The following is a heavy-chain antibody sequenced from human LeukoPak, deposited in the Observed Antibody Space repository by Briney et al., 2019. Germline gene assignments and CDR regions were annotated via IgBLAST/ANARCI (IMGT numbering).Heavy chain of an antibody. CDR3: AKVQNHYDSSGYYSLDY. CDR2: ISGSGGAT. D-gene: IGHD3-22*01. J-gene: IGHJ4*02. Sequence: GGSLRLSCAASGFTFSDYYMSWIRQAPGKGLEWVSAISGSGGATYYADSVKGRFTISRDNSKNTLYPQMNSLRAEDTAVYYCAKVQNHYDSSGYYSLDYWGQGTLVTVSS. CDR1: GFTFSDYY. V-gene: IGHV3-23*01.